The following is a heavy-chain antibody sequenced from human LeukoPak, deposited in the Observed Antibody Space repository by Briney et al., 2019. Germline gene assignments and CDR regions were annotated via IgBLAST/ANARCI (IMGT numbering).Heavy chain of an antibody. Sequence: GGSLRLSCAASGFTFSSYWMHWVRQAPGQGLVWVSRINSDGSSTSYADSVKGRFTISRDNAKNTLYLQMNSLRAEDTAVYYCARVGRYSGYDFFDYWGQGTLVTVSS. D-gene: IGHD5-12*01. CDR2: INSDGSST. CDR1: GFTFSSYW. V-gene: IGHV3-74*01. J-gene: IGHJ4*02. CDR3: ARVGRYSGYDFFDY.